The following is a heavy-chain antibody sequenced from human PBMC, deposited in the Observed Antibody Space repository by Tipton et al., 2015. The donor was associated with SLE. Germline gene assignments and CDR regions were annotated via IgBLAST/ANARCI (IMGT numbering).Heavy chain of an antibody. D-gene: IGHD7-27*01. J-gene: IGHJ4*02. V-gene: IGHV4-38-2*02. CDR1: GYSINSGSY. Sequence: TLSLTCTVSGYSINSGSYWGWIRQSPGKGLEWIGRIYYSGSSYYNPSLKSRVTISVDTSKNQFSLKLSSVTAADTAVYYCARDPNGGYGSFDYWGLGALVTVSS. CDR2: IYYSGSS. CDR3: ARDPNGGYGSFDY.